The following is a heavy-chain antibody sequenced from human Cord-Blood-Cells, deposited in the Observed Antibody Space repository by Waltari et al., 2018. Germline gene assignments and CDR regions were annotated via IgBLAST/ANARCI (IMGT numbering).Heavy chain of an antibody. J-gene: IGHJ4*02. Sequence: QVQLQESGPGMVKPSGTLSLTSAVSGGSISSSTRWRWVRQPPGKGLEWIGEIYHSGSTNYNPSLKSRVTISVDKSKNQFSLKLSSVTAADTAVYYCAVRDSSGYYYFDYWGQGTLVTVSS. D-gene: IGHD3-22*01. V-gene: IGHV4-4*02. CDR2: IYHSGST. CDR1: GGSISSSTR. CDR3: AVRDSSGYYYFDY.